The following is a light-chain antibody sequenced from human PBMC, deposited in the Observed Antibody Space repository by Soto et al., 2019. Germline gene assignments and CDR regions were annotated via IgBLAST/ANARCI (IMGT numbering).Light chain of an antibody. J-gene: IGKJ3*01. CDR1: PGISYY. V-gene: IGKV1-27*01. CDR2: AAS. CDR3: QNYYKAPFT. Sequence: DIQMTQSPSYLSASVGDSVTITCRASPGISYYLAWYHQIPGTPPKLLVYAASTLQTGVPTRFIGSGSGTDFSLTISSLQAEDFGTYDCQNYYKAPFTFGPGTTVDLK.